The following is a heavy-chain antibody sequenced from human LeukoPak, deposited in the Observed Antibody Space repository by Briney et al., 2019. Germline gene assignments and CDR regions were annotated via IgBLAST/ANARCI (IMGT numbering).Heavy chain of an antibody. CDR1: GFTFSRYW. D-gene: IGHD6-19*01. CDR2: IHSDGSST. Sequence: GGSLRLSCAASGFTFSRYWMRWVRQAPGKGLVWVPHIHSDGSSTTYADSVKGQFTISRDNARNTLYLQMNSLRAEDTAVYYCARDDVVSGTGLGDYWGQGTLVTVSS. J-gene: IGHJ4*02. V-gene: IGHV3-74*01. CDR3: ARDDVVSGTGLGDY.